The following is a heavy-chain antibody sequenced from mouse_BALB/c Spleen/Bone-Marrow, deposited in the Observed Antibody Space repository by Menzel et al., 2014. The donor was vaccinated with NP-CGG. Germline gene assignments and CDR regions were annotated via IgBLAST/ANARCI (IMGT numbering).Heavy chain of an antibody. CDR2: ISDGGGHT. D-gene: IGHD2-14*01. CDR1: GFGFSDHY. CDR3: ARDGDYRYAWFSY. Sequence: EVKVVESGGRLVKPGGSLKLSCAASGFGFSDHYMYWVRQTPEKRLEWVATISDGGGHTYYSDSVKGRFTISRDNAKNNLYLQMSSLKSEDTAMYHCARDGDYRYAWFSYWGQGTPVTVSA. J-gene: IGHJ3*01. V-gene: IGHV5-4*02.